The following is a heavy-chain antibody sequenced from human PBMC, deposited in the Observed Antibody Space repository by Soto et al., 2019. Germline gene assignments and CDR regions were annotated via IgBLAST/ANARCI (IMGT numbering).Heavy chain of an antibody. V-gene: IGHV4-59*01. CDR2: IYYSGGT. CDR1: GGSISSYY. CDR3: ARGELYDYVWGSYDY. D-gene: IGHD3-16*01. J-gene: IGHJ4*02. Sequence: QVQLQESGPGLVKPSETLSLTCTVSGGSISSYYWSWIRQPPGKGLEWIGYIYYSGGTNYNPSLKRRVTISVDTSKNQFSLKLSSVTAADTAVYYCARGELYDYVWGSYDYWGQGTLVTVSS.